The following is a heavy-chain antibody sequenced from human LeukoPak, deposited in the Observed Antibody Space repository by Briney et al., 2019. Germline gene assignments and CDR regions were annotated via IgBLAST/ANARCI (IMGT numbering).Heavy chain of an antibody. CDR2: IYHSGST. Sequence: SETLSLTCAVSGYSISSGYYWGWIRQPPGKGLEWIGSIYHSGSTYYNPSLKSRVTISVDTSKNQFSLKLSSVTAVDTAVYYCARLLPSNYLNWFDPWGQGTLVTVSS. D-gene: IGHD4/OR15-4a*01. J-gene: IGHJ5*02. CDR3: ARLLPSNYLNWFDP. V-gene: IGHV4-38-2*01. CDR1: GYSISSGYY.